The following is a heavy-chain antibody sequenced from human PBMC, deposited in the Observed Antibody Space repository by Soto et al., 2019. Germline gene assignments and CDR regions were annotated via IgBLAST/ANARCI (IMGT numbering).Heavy chain of an antibody. J-gene: IGHJ4*02. V-gene: IGHV4-39*01. CDR2: MSHSGTT. CDR1: GGSLNSDSYF. D-gene: IGHD2-2*02. CDR3: ARHVVDLGAIANSDY. Sequence: SETLSLTCTVSGGSLNSDSYFWAWIRQPPGKGLEWIGTMSHSGTTYHNASLKNRLTMSVDTSKKEFSLKLSSVTAADTAVYYYARHVVDLGAIANSDYWGQGTLVTVSS.